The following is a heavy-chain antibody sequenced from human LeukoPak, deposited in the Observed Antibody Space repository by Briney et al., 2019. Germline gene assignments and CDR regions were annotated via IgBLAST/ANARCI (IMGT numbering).Heavy chain of an antibody. J-gene: IGHJ5*01. CDR2: ILHNSATI. V-gene: IGHV3-48*04. Sequence: GGSLRLSCAASGFTFSSYSMNWVRQAPGKGLEWLSYILHNSATIYYANSVKGRFTISRDNAKNSLYLQMSSLRAEDTAVYYCARAYYYGSGSYPDSWGQGTLVTVSS. CDR1: GFTFSSYS. CDR3: ARAYYYGSGSYPDS. D-gene: IGHD3-10*01.